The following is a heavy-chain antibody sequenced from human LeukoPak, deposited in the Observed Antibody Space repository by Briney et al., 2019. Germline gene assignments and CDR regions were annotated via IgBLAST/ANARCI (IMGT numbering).Heavy chain of an antibody. Sequence: GGSLRLSCAASGFTFNTYAMSWVRQAPGKGLEWVSAISGSGGSTYYADSVKGLFTISRDTSKNTLYLQMNSLRAEDTAVYYCAKDRSTTFWYFDLWGRGTLVTVSS. D-gene: IGHD4-17*01. CDR3: AKDRSTTFWYFDL. CDR1: GFTFNTYA. J-gene: IGHJ2*01. CDR2: ISGSGGST. V-gene: IGHV3-23*01.